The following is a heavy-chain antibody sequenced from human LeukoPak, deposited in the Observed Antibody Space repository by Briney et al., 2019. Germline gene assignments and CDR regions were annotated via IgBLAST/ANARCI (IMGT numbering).Heavy chain of an antibody. D-gene: IGHD5-18*01. J-gene: IGHJ4*02. CDR1: GFTFGDYA. CDR3: TRVGLWGSSHIDY. Sequence: GGSLRLSCTASGFTFGDYAMSWFRQAPGKGLEWVGFIRSKAYGGTTEYAASVKGRFTISRDDSKSIAYLQMNSLKTEDTAVYYCTRVGLWGSSHIDYWGQGTLVTVSS. V-gene: IGHV3-49*03. CDR2: IRSKAYGGTT.